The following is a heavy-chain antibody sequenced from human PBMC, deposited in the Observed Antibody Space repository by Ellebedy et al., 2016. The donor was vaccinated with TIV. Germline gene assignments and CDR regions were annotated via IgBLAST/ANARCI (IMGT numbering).Heavy chain of an antibody. CDR2: IYHSGST. D-gene: IGHD3-22*01. Sequence: SETLSLXXAVSGGSISSSNWWSWVRQPPGKGLEWIGEIYHSGSTNYNPSLKSRVTISVDKSKNQFSLKLSSVTAADTAVYYCARLRITMIVMVSKGAFDIWGQGTMVTVSS. CDR3: ARLRITMIVMVSKGAFDI. J-gene: IGHJ3*02. CDR1: GGSISSSNW. V-gene: IGHV4-4*02.